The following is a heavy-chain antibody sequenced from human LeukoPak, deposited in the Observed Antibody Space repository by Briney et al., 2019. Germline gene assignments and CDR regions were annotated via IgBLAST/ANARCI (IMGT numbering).Heavy chain of an antibody. CDR1: GGSISSYY. V-gene: IGHV4-4*07. D-gene: IGHD3-22*01. CDR3: ARGSTVEYYYDSSGYYFVPKRLYGMDV. Sequence: SETLSLTCTVSGGSISSYYWSWIRQPAGKGLEWLGRIYTSGSTNYNPSLKSRVTMSVDTSKNQFSLKLSSVTAADTAVYYCARGSTVEYYYDSSGYYFVPKRLYGMDVWGQGTTVTVSS. CDR2: IYTSGST. J-gene: IGHJ6*02.